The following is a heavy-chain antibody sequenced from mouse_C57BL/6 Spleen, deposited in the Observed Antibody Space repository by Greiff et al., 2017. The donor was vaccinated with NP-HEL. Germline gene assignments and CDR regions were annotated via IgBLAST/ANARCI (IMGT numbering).Heavy chain of an antibody. V-gene: IGHV1-64*01. Sequence: VQLQQPGAELVKPGASVKLSCKASGYTFTSYWMHWVKQRPGQGLEWIGMIHPNSGSTNYNEKFKSKATLTVDKSSSTAYMQLSSLTSEDSAVYYCARSGITTVVEGAWFAYWGQGTLVTVSA. D-gene: IGHD1-1*01. CDR3: ARSGITTVVEGAWFAY. J-gene: IGHJ3*01. CDR2: IHPNSGST. CDR1: GYTFTSYW.